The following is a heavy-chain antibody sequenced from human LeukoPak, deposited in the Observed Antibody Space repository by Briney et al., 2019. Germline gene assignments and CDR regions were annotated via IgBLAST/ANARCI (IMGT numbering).Heavy chain of an antibody. J-gene: IGHJ4*02. Sequence: SETLSLTCAVYGGSFSGYYWSWIRQPPGKGLEWIGEINHSGSTNYNPSLKSRVTISVDTSKNQFSLKLSSVTAADTAVYYCAKRVATIDYWGQGTLVTVSS. CDR2: INHSGST. CDR3: AKRVATIDY. V-gene: IGHV4-34*01. D-gene: IGHD5-12*01. CDR1: GGSFSGYY.